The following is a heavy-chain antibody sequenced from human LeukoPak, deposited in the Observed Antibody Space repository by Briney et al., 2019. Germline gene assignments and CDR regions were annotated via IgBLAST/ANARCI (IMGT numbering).Heavy chain of an antibody. J-gene: IGHJ4*02. D-gene: IGHD5-18*01. CDR2: IIPIFGTA. CDR3: ARGSRYSYGYDY. V-gene: IGHV1-69*13. Sequence: SVKVSCKASGGTFSSYAISWVRQAPGQGLEWMGGIIPIFGTANYAQKFQGRVTITADESTSTAYMELSSLRSEDTAVYYCARGSRYSYGYDYWGQGTLVTVSS. CDR1: GGTFSSYA.